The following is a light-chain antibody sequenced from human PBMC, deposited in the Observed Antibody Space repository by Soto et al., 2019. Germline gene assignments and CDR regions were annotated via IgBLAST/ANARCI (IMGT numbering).Light chain of an antibody. CDR1: SSDVGGYNY. CDR3: SSYTSSSTLV. V-gene: IGLV2-14*01. Sequence: QSALTQPASVSGSPGQSITISCTGTSSDVGGYNYVSWYQQHPGKAPKLMIYDVSNRPSGVSNRFSGSKSGNTAFLTISGLPGEDEADYYCSSYTSSSTLVFGGGTKLTVL. CDR2: DVS. J-gene: IGLJ2*01.